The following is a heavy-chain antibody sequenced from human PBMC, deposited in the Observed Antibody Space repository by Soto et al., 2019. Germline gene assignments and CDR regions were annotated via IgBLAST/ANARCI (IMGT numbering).Heavy chain of an antibody. Sequence: GGSLRLSCAASGFTFSSYSMNWVRQAPGKGLEWVSYISSSSSTIYYADSVKGRFTISRDNAKNSLYLQMNSLRDEDTAVYYCARDWDSSSWYDVVGNWFDPWGQGTLVTVSS. V-gene: IGHV3-48*02. D-gene: IGHD6-13*01. CDR2: ISSSSSTI. CDR3: ARDWDSSSWYDVVGNWFDP. CDR1: GFTFSSYS. J-gene: IGHJ5*02.